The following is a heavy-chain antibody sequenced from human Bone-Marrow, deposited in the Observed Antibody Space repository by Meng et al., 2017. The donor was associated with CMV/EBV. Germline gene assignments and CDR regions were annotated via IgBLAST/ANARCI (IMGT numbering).Heavy chain of an antibody. V-gene: IGHV3-21*01. CDR3: ARDGTGWSRDH. CDR2: IGNGGHT. CDR1: GFSLSGSS. J-gene: IGHJ4*02. D-gene: IGHD6-19*01. Sequence: GGSLRLSCAASGFSLSGSSMSWLRQAPGKGLVWVSTIGNGGHTYYADSVKGRFTVSRDDAENELYLHMSSLRVEDTAVYFCARDGTGWSRDHWGQGALVNVSS.